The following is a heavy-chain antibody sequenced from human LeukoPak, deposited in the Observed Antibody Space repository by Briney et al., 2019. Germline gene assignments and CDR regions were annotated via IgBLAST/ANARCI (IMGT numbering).Heavy chain of an antibody. CDR3: ACWTGYSSGWYRRDLDY. D-gene: IGHD6-19*01. Sequence: GGSLRLSCAASGFTFSSYSMNWVRQAPGKGLEWVSYISSSSSTIYYADSVKGRFTISRDNAKNSLYLQMNSLRAEDTAVYYCACWTGYSSGWYRRDLDYWGQGTLVTVSS. CDR1: GFTFSSYS. J-gene: IGHJ4*02. V-gene: IGHV3-48*01. CDR2: ISSSSSTI.